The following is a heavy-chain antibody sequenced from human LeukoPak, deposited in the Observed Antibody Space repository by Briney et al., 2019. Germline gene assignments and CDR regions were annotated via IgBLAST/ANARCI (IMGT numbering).Heavy chain of an antibody. CDR3: GRDNSYGIDH. CDR1: GFTFSSYS. CDR2: ISSSSSYT. D-gene: IGHD5-18*01. Sequence: GGSLRLSCAASGFTFSSYSMNWVRQAPGKGLEWVSSISSSSSYTYYADSVKGRFTISRDNAKNTLYLQMNSLRAEDTAVYYCGRDNSYGIDHWGQGTLVTVSS. J-gene: IGHJ4*02. V-gene: IGHV3-21*01.